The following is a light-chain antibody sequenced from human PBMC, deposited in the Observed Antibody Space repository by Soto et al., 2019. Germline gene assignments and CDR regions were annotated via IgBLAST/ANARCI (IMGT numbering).Light chain of an antibody. CDR3: YSYAGRNIWV. CDR1: GSDIGAYNF. Sequence: QSALAQPPSASGSPGQSVTISCTGSGSDIGAYNFVSWYQQHPGKASKLMIFGVTERPSGVPDRFSGSKSGNTASLTVSGLQADDEAVYYCYSYAGRNIWVFGGGTKLTVL. CDR2: GVT. V-gene: IGLV2-8*01. J-gene: IGLJ3*02.